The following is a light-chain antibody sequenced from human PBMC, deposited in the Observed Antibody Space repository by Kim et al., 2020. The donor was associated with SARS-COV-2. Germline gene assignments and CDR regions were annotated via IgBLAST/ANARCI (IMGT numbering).Light chain of an antibody. J-gene: IGKJ2*01. Sequence: ASVGDRVTITCRASQAIGNYLAWYQQKPGKVPKLLIYGASTLHSGVPSRFSGSGSGTDFTLTITSLQPEDVATYYCQKYGSAPPYNFGQGTKLEI. V-gene: IGKV1-27*01. CDR1: QAIGNY. CDR2: GAS. CDR3: QKYGSAPPYN.